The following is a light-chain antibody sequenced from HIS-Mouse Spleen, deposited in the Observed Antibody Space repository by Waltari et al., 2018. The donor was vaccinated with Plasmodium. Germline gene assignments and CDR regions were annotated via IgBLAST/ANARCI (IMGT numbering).Light chain of an antibody. CDR2: DVS. CDR3: CSYAGSYTYV. Sequence: QSALTQPRPVSGSPGQSVTISCHGTSSDVRGYNYFPWSQQHPGKAPKRMISDVSKRPSGVPDRFSGSKSGNTASLTISGLQAEDEADYYCCSYAGSYTYVFGTGTKVTVL. CDR1: SSDVRGYNY. J-gene: IGLJ1*01. V-gene: IGLV2-11*01.